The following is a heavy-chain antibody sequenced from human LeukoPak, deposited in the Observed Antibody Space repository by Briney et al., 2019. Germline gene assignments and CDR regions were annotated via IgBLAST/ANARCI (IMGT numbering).Heavy chain of an antibody. V-gene: IGHV3-48*01. CDR3: ARDPHGYNSYFDY. CDR1: GFTFSNYN. D-gene: IGHD5-24*01. J-gene: IGHJ4*02. CDR2: VSSSSDTM. Sequence: PGGSLRLSCVASGFTFSNYNMNWVRQAPGKGLEWISYVSSSSDTMPYADSVKGRFTISRDISRNTVHLQMNSLRAGDTAVYYCARDPHGYNSYFDYWGQGTLVTVSS.